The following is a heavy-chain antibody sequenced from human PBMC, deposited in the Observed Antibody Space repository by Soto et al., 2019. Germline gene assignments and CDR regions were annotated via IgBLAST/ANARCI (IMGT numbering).Heavy chain of an antibody. CDR1: GYTFTSYA. CDR3: ARGHPSNDYGSGSSFGT. V-gene: IGHV1-18*01. CDR2: IIAYNGNT. J-gene: IGHJ5*02. D-gene: IGHD3-10*01. Sequence: QVHLVQSGTEVKKPGTSMKVSCRASGYTFTSYAINWVRQAPGQGLEWVGRIIAYNGNTHSAQKLQGRVTMTIDTSTRTAYMELRSLRSDDTAVYYCARGHPSNDYGSGSSFGTWGQGTLLTVSA.